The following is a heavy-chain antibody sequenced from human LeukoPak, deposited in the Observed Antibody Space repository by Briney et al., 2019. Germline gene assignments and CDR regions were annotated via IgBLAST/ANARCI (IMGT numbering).Heavy chain of an antibody. CDR1: GGTFSSYA. CDR3: ARVLHPGGGSYYDAFDI. Sequence: GASVKVSCKASGGTFSSYAISWVRQAPGQGLEWMGRIIPIFGTANYAQKFQGRVTITADKSTSTAYMELSSLRSEDTAVYYCARVLHPGGGSYYDAFDIWGQGTMVTVSS. V-gene: IGHV1-69*06. D-gene: IGHD1-26*01. CDR2: IIPIFGTA. J-gene: IGHJ3*02.